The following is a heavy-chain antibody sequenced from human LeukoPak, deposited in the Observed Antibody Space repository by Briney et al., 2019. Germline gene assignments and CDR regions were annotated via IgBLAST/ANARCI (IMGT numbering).Heavy chain of an antibody. CDR3: ARAPHKSPLRYPLYYYMDV. D-gene: IGHD3-9*01. Sequence: GGSLRLSCAASGFTFSNAWMSWVRQAPGKGLEWVSVIYSGGSTYYADSVKGRFTISRDNSKNTLYLQMNSLRAEDTAVYYCARAPHKSPLRYPLYYYMDVWGKGTTVTVSS. CDR2: IYSGGST. V-gene: IGHV3-53*01. CDR1: GFTFSNAW. J-gene: IGHJ6*03.